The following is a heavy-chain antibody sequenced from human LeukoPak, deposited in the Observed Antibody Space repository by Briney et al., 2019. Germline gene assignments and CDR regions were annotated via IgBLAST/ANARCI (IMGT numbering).Heavy chain of an antibody. CDR2: VYYSGRT. V-gene: IGHV4-39*01. CDR3: ARQGSAYYFDF. J-gene: IGHJ4*02. D-gene: IGHD2-15*01. Sequence: YPSETLSLTCTVSGGSISSSSYYWGWIRQPPGKELQWIASVYYSGRTNYSPSLKSRVTISVDTSEKQLSLQLNSVTAADTAVYYCARQGSAYYFDFWGQGLLVTVSS. CDR1: GGSISSSSYY.